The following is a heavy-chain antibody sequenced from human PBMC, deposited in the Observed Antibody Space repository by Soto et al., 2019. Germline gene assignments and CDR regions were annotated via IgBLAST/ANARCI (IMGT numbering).Heavy chain of an antibody. CDR1: GYTFTSYG. V-gene: IGHV1-18*01. CDR3: ARVPRGPFAAAGRMYYFDY. Sequence: QVQLVQSGAEVKKPGASVKVSCKASGYTFTSYGISWVRQAPGQGLEWMGWISAYNGNTNYAQKLQGRVTMTTDTYTSTAYMELRSLRSDDTAVYYCARVPRGPFAAAGRMYYFDYWGQGTLVTVSS. J-gene: IGHJ4*02. D-gene: IGHD6-13*01. CDR2: ISAYNGNT.